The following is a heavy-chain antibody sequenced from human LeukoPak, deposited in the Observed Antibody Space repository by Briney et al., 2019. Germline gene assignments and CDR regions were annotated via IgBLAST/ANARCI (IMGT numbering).Heavy chain of an antibody. V-gene: IGHV1-69*05. D-gene: IGHD4-17*01. CDR1: GGTFSSYA. CDR3: ARDLDGDYLNADY. Sequence: SVKVTCKASGGTFSSYAISWVRQAPGQGLEWMGRIIPIFGTANYAQKFQGRVTITTDESKSTDYMELSSLRAEDTAVYYCARDLDGDYLNADYWGQGTLVTVSS. CDR2: IIPIFGTA. J-gene: IGHJ4*02.